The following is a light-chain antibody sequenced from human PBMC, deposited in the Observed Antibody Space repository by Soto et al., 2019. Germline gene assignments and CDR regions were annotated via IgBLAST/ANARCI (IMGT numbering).Light chain of an antibody. J-gene: IGLJ2*01. CDR3: QSYDPTLNVV. V-gene: IGLV1-40*01. Sequence: QSVLTQPPSVSGAPGQTVTISCTGSNSNVGGGYDVHWYQQLPGSAPKLLIYANNNRPSGVPDRFSGSKSGTSASLAITGLQAEDEADYYCQSYDPTLNVVFGRGTKLTVL. CDR2: ANN. CDR1: NSNVGGGYD.